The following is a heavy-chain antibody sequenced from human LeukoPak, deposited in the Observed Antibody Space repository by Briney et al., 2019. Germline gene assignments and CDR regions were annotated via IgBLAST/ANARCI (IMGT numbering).Heavy chain of an antibody. J-gene: IGHJ4*02. CDR3: AKDSSRFLEWLSTFVDY. V-gene: IGHV3-43*02. CDR1: GFTFDDYA. CDR2: ISGDGGST. Sequence: GGSLRLSCAASGFTFDDYAMHWVRQAPGKGLEWVCLISGDGGSTYYADSVKGRFTISRDNSKNSLYLQMNSLRTEDTALYYCAKDSSRFLEWLSTFVDYWGQGTLVTVSS. D-gene: IGHD3-3*01.